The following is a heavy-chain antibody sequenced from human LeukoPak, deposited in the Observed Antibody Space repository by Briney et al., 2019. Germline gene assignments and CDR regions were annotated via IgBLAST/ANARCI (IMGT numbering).Heavy chain of an antibody. V-gene: IGHV3-23*01. Sequence: GGSLRLSCAASGFTFSHYDMTWVRQAPGKGLEWVSGIITSGSNTYYADSVKGRFTISRDNSKNTLYLQMNSLRAEDTALYCCAKTLRRSFDTWGQGTMVTVSS. CDR3: AKTLRRSFDT. J-gene: IGHJ3*02. CDR2: IITSGSNT. CDR1: GFTFSHYD.